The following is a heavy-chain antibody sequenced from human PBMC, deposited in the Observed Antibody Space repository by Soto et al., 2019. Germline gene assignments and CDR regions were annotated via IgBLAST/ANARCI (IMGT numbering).Heavy chain of an antibody. J-gene: IGHJ6*04. Sequence: EVQLVESGGALVQPGGSLRLSCEVSGFSVTRNYMSWVRQRPGKGLEWVSVIYSGTNTYYGDSVKGRFTISRDDSKNTLYLQMNTLRVEDTAVYFCARGVVGDYGALMYYCGMDVWGEGTTVTVSP. CDR3: ARGVVGDYGALMYYCGMDV. CDR1: GFSVTRNY. CDR2: IYSGTNT. D-gene: IGHD4-17*01. V-gene: IGHV3-66*01.